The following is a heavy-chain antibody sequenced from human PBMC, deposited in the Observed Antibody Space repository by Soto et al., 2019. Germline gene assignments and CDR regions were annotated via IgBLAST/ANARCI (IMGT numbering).Heavy chain of an antibody. CDR1: GFTFTSSA. D-gene: IGHD3-3*01. J-gene: IGHJ6*02. V-gene: IGHV1-58*02. Sequence: GASVKVSCNASGFTFTSSAMQWVRQARGQRLEWIGWIVVGSGNTNYAQKFQERVTITRDMSTSTAYMELSSLRSEDTAVYYCAAADPGLFYDDYGIDVWGQGTTVTVS. CDR3: AAADPGLFYDDYGIDV. CDR2: IVVGSGNT.